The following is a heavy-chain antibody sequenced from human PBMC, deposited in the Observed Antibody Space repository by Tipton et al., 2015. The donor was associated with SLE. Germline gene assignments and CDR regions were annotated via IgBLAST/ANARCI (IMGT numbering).Heavy chain of an antibody. Sequence: SLRLSCAASGFTFSSYWMHWVRQAPGKGLVWVSRINSDGSSTSYADSVKGRFTISRDNAKNTLYLQMNSLRAEDTAVYHCARGGYSSPSLLDYWGQGTLVTVSS. CDR1: GFTFSSYW. J-gene: IGHJ4*02. CDR2: INSDGSST. D-gene: IGHD6-13*01. CDR3: ARGGYSSPSLLDY. V-gene: IGHV3-74*01.